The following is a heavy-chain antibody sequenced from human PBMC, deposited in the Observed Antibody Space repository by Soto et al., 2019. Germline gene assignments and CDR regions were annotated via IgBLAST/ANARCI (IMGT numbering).Heavy chain of an antibody. CDR3: ARRPDAFDI. Sequence: GGSLRLSCAVSGSTFTDFTMTWIRQAPGKGLEWVSAISGDGLSTYYAGSVKGRFTISRDNSKTTLYLQMNSLRAEDTAVYYCARRPDAFDIWGRGTMVTVSS. CDR1: GSTFTDFT. CDR2: ISGDGLST. J-gene: IGHJ3*02. V-gene: IGHV3-23*01.